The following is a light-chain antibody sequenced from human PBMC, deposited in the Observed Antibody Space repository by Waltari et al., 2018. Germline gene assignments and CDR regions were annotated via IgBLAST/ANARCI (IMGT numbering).Light chain of an antibody. Sequence: GTITCQASHDISNYLNWYQQKPGKAPKLLLYDATNLETGVPSRFTGSGSGTDFTLTISSLQPEDIATYFCQQFIYLPVTFGQGTRLEIK. V-gene: IGKV1-33*01. J-gene: IGKJ5*01. CDR3: QQFIYLPVT. CDR2: DAT. CDR1: HDISNY.